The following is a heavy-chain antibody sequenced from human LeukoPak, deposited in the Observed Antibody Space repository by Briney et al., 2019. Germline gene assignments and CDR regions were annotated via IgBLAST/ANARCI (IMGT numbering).Heavy chain of an antibody. CDR2: ISYSGNT. D-gene: IGHD3-16*01. J-gene: IGHJ4*02. CDR1: GGSISSGGYY. CDR3: ARHTTHGDYNPNDY. Sequence: ASQTLSLTCTVSGGSISSGGYYWSWIRQPPGKELEWIGYISYSGNTDSNPSLKSRVTISVDTSKNQFSLKLSSVTAADTAVYYCARHTTHGDYNPNDYWGQGTLVTVSS. V-gene: IGHV4-61*08.